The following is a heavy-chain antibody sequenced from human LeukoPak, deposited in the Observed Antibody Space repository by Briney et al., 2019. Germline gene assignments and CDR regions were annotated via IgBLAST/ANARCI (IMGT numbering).Heavy chain of an antibody. CDR3: ARGSSSWSFDY. J-gene: IGHJ4*02. CDR2: ISSSSSYI. Sequence: GGSLRLSCAASGFTFSSYSMNWVRQAPGKGLEWVSSISSSSSYIYYADSVKGRFTISRDSAKNSLYLQMNSLRAEDTAVYYCARGSSSWSFDYWGQGTLVTVSS. V-gene: IGHV3-21*01. CDR1: GFTFSSYS. D-gene: IGHD6-13*01.